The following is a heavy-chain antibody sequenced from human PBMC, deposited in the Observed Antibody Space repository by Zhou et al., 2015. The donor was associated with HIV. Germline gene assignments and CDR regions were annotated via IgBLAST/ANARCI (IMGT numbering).Heavy chain of an antibody. J-gene: IGHJ6*02. CDR3: ARDSSVYYYDSSGYLNYYGMDV. Sequence: QVQVVQSGAEVKKAGSSVKVSCKASGGTFSSYAINWVRQAPGQGLEWMGGIIPIFGTANYAQKFQGRVTITADESTATVYMELSSLRSEDTAVYYCARDSSVYYYDSSGYLNYYGMDVWGQGTTVTVSS. V-gene: IGHV1-69*01. CDR2: IIPIFGTA. CDR1: GGTFSSYA. D-gene: IGHD3-22*01.